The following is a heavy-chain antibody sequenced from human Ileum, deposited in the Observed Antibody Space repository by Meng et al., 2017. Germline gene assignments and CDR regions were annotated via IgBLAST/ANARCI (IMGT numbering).Heavy chain of an antibody. J-gene: IGHJ4*02. CDR1: GLPLRASA. CDR2: IRSKANSYAT. D-gene: IGHD1/OR15-1a*01. V-gene: IGHV3-73*02. CDR3: SRQVEQHGGYFDY. Sequence: RVGAGVGCARPGVVRKLRCAVSGLPLRASANHWVRQASGKGLGWVGRIRSKANSYATAYAVSVKGRVTVSRDDSKNTAYLQIDSLKTDDTAVYYCSRQVEQHGGYFDYWGQGALVTVSS.